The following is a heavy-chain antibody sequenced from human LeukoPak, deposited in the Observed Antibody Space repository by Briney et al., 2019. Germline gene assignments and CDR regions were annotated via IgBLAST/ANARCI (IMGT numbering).Heavy chain of an antibody. V-gene: IGHV4-59*01. J-gene: IGHJ4*02. D-gene: IGHD5-24*01. Sequence: SETLSLTCTVSGGSISSYYWSWIRQPPGKGLEWIGYIYYSGSTNYNPSLKSRVTISVDTSKNQFSLKLSSVTAADTAVYYCARGGDGYNLGDFDYWGQGTLVTVSS. CDR3: ARGGDGYNLGDFDY. CDR1: GGSISSYY. CDR2: IYYSGST.